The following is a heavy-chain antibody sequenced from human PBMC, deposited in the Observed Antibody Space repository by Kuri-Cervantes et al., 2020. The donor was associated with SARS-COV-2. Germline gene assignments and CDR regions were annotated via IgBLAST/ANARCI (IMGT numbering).Heavy chain of an antibody. J-gene: IGHJ4*02. Sequence: GESLKISCAASGFTFSSYGMHWVRQAPGKGLEWVAVISYDGSNKYYADSAKGRFTISRDNSKNTLYLQMNSLRAEDTAVYYCALRGGYSYGYYFDYWGQGTLVTVSS. CDR3: ALRGGYSYGYYFDY. CDR2: ISYDGSNK. CDR1: GFTFSSYG. V-gene: IGHV3-30*03. D-gene: IGHD5-18*01.